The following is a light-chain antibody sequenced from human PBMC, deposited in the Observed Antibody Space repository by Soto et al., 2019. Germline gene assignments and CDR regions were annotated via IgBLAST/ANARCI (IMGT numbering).Light chain of an antibody. CDR2: GVS. J-gene: IGLJ2*01. V-gene: IGLV2-14*03. CDR1: SSDVGYNY. Sequence: QSALTQPASVSGSPGQSITISCIGTSSDVGYNYVSWYQQHTGKAPKLMIYGVSNRVSGVSDRFSASKSGNAASLTISGLQADDEADYYCSSYRNVNTVIFGGGTKVTVL. CDR3: SSYRNVNTVI.